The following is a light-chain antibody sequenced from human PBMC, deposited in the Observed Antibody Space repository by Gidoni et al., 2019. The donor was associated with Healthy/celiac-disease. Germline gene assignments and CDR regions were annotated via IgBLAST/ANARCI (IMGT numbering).Light chain of an antibody. CDR1: QSISSY. CDR3: QQNYSTSLT. V-gene: IGKV1-39*01. Sequence: DIQMTQSPSSLSASVGDRVTITCRASQSISSYLNWYQQKPGKAPKLLIYASSSLQSGVPSRFSGSGSRTDFTLTISRLQHEDFATYYGQQNYSTSLTFGGXTKVEIK. J-gene: IGKJ4*01. CDR2: ASS.